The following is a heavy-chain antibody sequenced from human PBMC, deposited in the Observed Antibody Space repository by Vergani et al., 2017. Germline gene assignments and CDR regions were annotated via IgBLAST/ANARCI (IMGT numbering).Heavy chain of an antibody. Sequence: EVQLVESGGGLVQPGGSLRLSCAASGFTFSSYWMSWVRQAPGRGLEWVANIKQDGSEKYYVDSVKGRFTISRDNAKNSLCLQMNSLRAEDTAVYYCADLYDGSQTYWGQGTLVTVSS. CDR1: GFTFSSYW. J-gene: IGHJ4*02. CDR3: ADLYDGSQTY. D-gene: IGHD2-2*02. V-gene: IGHV3-7*01. CDR2: IKQDGSEK.